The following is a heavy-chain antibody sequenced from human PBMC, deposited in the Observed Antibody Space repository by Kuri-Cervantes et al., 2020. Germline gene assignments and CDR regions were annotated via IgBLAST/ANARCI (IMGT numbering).Heavy chain of an antibody. V-gene: IGHV3-33*01. D-gene: IGHD2-15*01. J-gene: IGHJ4*02. CDR2: IWYDGSNK. Sequence: GESLKISGAASGFTFSSYGMHWVRQAPGKGLELVAVIWYDGSNKYYADSVKGRFTISRDNSKNTLYLQMNSLRAEDTAVYYCARDPGYCSGGRCYSELFDYWGQGTLVTVSS. CDR1: GFTFSSYG. CDR3: ARDPGYCSGGRCYSELFDY.